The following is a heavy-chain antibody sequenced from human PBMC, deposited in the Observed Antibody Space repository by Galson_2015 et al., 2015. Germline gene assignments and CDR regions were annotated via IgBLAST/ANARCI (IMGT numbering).Heavy chain of an antibody. CDR1: GFTFSSYA. J-gene: IGHJ3*02. CDR3: ARDRRYTYYYDSSGYYYPAFDI. Sequence: SLRLSCAASGFTFSSYAMHWVRQAPGKGLEWVAVISCDGSNKYYADSVKGRFTISRDNSKNTLYLQMNSLRAEDTAVYYCARDRRYTYYYDSSGYYYPAFDIWGQGTMVTVSS. CDR2: ISCDGSNK. V-gene: IGHV3-30-3*01. D-gene: IGHD3-22*01.